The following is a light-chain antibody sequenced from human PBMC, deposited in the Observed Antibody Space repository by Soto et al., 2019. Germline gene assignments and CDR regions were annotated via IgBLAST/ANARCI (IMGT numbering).Light chain of an antibody. CDR1: QNAANY. J-gene: IGKJ1*01. V-gene: IGKV3-15*01. CDR3: QQYDNWPRT. Sequence: EIVLTQSRATLSLSPGERATLSWRASQNAANYLAWYQQKPGQAPRLLIYDASTRATGIPSRFSGSGSGTEFTLTISSLKSEDFAVYYCQQYDNWPRTFGQGTKVDIK. CDR2: DAS.